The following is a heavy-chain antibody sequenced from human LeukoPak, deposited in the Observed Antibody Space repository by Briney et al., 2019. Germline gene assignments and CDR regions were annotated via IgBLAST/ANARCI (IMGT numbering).Heavy chain of an antibody. V-gene: IGHV4-34*01. CDR2: INHSGST. J-gene: IGHJ3*02. CDR1: GGSFSGYY. CDR3: ARTSITIFGVVLLDAFDI. Sequence: KSSETLSLTCAVYGGSFSGYYWSWIRQPPGKGLEWIGEINHSGSTNYNPSLKSRVTISVDTSKNQFSLKLSSVTAADTAVYYSARTSITIFGVVLLDAFDIWGQGTMVTVSS. D-gene: IGHD3-3*01.